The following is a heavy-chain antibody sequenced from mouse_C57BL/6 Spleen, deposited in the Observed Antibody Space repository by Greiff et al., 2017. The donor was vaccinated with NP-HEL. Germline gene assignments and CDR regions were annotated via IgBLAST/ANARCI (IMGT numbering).Heavy chain of an antibody. J-gene: IGHJ3*01. CDR1: GYAFSSSW. D-gene: IGHD2-3*01. Sequence: QVQLQQSGPELVKPGASVKISCKASGYAFSSSWMNWVKQRPGKGLEWIGRIYPGDGDTNYNGKFKGKATLTADKSSSTAYMQLSSLTSEDSAVYCCSREGFDAPAWFAYWGQGTLVTVSA. V-gene: IGHV1-82*01. CDR3: SREGFDAPAWFAY. CDR2: IYPGDGDT.